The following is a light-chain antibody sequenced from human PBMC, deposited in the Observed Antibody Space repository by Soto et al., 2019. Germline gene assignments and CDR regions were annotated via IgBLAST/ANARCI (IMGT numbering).Light chain of an antibody. CDR2: GAS. CDR1: QSVSNTY. J-gene: IGKJ4*01. V-gene: IGKV3-20*01. Sequence: EIVMTQSPATLSVSPGEIATLSCSASQSVSNTYLAWYQQKPGQAPRLLIYGASSRATGIPDRFSGSGSGTDFTLTINRLEPEDFAVYFCQQHGSSSLTFGGGTKVDIK. CDR3: QQHGSSSLT.